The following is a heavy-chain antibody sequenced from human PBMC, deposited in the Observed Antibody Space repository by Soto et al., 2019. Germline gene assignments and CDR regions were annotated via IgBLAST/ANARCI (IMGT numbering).Heavy chain of an antibody. Sequence: QVQLVQSGAEVKKPGSSVKVSCKASGGTFSSYAISWVRQAPGQGLEWMGGIIPIFGTANYAQKFQGRVTITADESTSTAYMELSSLRSEDTAVYYCARALYYYDSSGYFFSRYFDYWGQGTLVTVSS. CDR3: ARALYYYDSSGYFFSRYFDY. CDR2: IIPIFGTA. J-gene: IGHJ4*02. D-gene: IGHD3-22*01. V-gene: IGHV1-69*01. CDR1: GGTFSSYA.